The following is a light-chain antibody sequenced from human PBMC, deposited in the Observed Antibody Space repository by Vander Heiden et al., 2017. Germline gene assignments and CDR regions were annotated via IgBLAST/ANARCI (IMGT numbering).Light chain of an antibody. CDR1: QSVSSSD. J-gene: IGKJ3*01. CDR3: QHYGSSPLFT. V-gene: IGKV3-20*01. Sequence: DIGLTQSPGPLSLSPGERATLSCRASQSVSSSDLAWYQQKPGQAPRLLIYGASSRATGIPDRFSGSGSGRDFTLTISRLEPEDFAVYYCQHYGSSPLFTFGPGTKVDIK. CDR2: GAS.